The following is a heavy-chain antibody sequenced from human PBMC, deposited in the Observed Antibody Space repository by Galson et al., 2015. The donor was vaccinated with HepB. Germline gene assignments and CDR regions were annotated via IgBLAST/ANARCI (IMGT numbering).Heavy chain of an antibody. Sequence: SVKVSCKASGFTFTSSAMQWVRQARGQRLEWIGWIVVGSGNTYYAQKFQERVTITRDMSTSTAYMELSSLRSEDTAVYYCAAVGATRFYYYGMDVWGQGTTVTVSS. CDR2: IVVGSGNT. CDR3: AAVGATRFYYYGMDV. D-gene: IGHD1-26*01. CDR1: GFTFTSSA. J-gene: IGHJ6*02. V-gene: IGHV1-58*02.